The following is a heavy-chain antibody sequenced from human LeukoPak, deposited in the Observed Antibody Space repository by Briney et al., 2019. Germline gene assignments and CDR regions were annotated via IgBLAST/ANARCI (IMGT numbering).Heavy chain of an antibody. CDR1: GFPLSSYA. CDR3: AKGDWSVTNNWFDP. J-gene: IGHJ5*02. Sequence: PGGSLRLSCAVSGFPLSSYAMSWVRQAPGKGLEWVSATSSSDAGTYYADSVRGRFTISRDNSKNTLYLQVNSLRAEDTAVYYCAKGDWSVTNNWFDPWGQGTLVTVSS. V-gene: IGHV3-23*01. D-gene: IGHD3-9*01. CDR2: TSSSDAGT.